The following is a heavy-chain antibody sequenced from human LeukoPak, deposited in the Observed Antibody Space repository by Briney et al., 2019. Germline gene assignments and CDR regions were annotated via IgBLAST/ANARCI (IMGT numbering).Heavy chain of an antibody. Sequence: GGSLRLSCAASGFTFSSYAMSWVRQAPGKGLEWVSSISSSSSYIYYADSVKGRFTISRDNAKNSLYLQMNSLRAEDTAVYYCARDYSGSFGSNDYWGQGTLVTVSS. CDR1: GFTFSSYA. V-gene: IGHV3-21*01. CDR2: ISSSSSYI. CDR3: ARDYSGSFGSNDY. D-gene: IGHD1-26*01. J-gene: IGHJ4*02.